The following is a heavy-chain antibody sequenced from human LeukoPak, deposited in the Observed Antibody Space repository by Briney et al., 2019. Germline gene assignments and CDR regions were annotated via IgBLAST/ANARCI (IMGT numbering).Heavy chain of an antibody. D-gene: IGHD1-26*01. CDR3: TRDSGTYNWFDP. J-gene: IGHJ5*02. V-gene: IGHV3-73*01. CDR2: IDKKDKGSATAT. CDR1: GFTFSGSA. Sequence: GGSLKLSCAASGFTFSGSAIHWVRQSSGKGLEWVGQIDKKDKGSATATAYAASVKGRFTISRDDSINTAYLQMKSLKTEDTALYYCTRDSGTYNWFDPWGQGTLVTVSS.